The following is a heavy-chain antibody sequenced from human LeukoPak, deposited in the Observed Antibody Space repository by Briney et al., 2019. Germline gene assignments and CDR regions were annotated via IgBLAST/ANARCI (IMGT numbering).Heavy chain of an antibody. Sequence: GGSLRLSCAASGFTVSNNYMSWVRQAPGKGLEWVSVIYSAGTTYYADSVKGRFTISRQNPENTLFLQMNSLRPEDTAVYYCARVLGYDSSGYYRGYFDYWGQGALVTVSS. CDR1: GFTVSNNY. CDR2: IYSAGTT. CDR3: ARVLGYDSSGYYRGYFDY. J-gene: IGHJ4*02. V-gene: IGHV3-53*04. D-gene: IGHD3-22*01.